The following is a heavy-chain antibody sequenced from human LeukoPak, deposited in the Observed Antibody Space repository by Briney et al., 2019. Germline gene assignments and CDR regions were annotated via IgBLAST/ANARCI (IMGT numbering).Heavy chain of an antibody. Sequence: GGSLRLSCAASGFTFSSYGMHWVRQAPGKGLEWVAVISYDGSNKYYADSVKGRFTISRDNSKNTLYLQMNSLRAEDTAVYYCARAGYCTNGVCYGMDVWGQGTTVTVS. V-gene: IGHV3-30*03. CDR1: GFTFSSYG. J-gene: IGHJ6*02. CDR3: ARAGYCTNGVCYGMDV. CDR2: ISYDGSNK. D-gene: IGHD2-8*01.